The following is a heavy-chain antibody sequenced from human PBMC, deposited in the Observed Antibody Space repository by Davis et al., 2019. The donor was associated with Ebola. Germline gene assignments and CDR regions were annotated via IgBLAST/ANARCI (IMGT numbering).Heavy chain of an antibody. CDR3: ARDLGAYGGLDV. J-gene: IGHJ6*02. CDR2: ISAYNGNT. V-gene: IGHV1-18*01. CDR1: GYTFITYD. Sequence: ASVKVSCKASGYTFITYDIFWVRLVPGQGLEWMGWISAYNGNTNYAQKLQGRVTMTTDTSTSTAYMELRSLRSDDTAVYYCARDLGAYGGLDVWGQGTTVTVSS. D-gene: IGHD2-21*01.